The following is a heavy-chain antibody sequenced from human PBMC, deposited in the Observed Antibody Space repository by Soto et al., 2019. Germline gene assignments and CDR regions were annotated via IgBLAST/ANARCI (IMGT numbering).Heavy chain of an antibody. D-gene: IGHD5-18*01. CDR2: IYFRGNT. CDR1: GGSFSCYY. J-gene: IGHJ6*03. CDR3: ARRGGYSKGYNYFYMDV. Sequence: PSETLSLTCAVYGGSFSCYYWSWIRQPPGKGLEWIGSIYFRGNTNYSPSLKSRVTISIDTSKNQFSLKLTSVTAADTAVYYCARRGGYSKGYNYFYMDVWGKGTTVTVSS. V-gene: IGHV4-34*11.